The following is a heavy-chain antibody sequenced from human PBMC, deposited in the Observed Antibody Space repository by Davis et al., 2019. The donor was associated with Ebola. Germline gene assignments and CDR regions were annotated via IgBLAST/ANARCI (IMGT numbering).Heavy chain of an antibody. CDR1: GFTFSSYW. J-gene: IGHJ6*04. CDR3: ARGGRVVVPAAIRAYYYGMDV. D-gene: IGHD2-2*01. CDR2: IKQDGSEK. Sequence: GESLKISCAASGFTFSSYWMSWVRQAPGKGLEWVANIKQDGSEKYYVDSVKGRFTISRDNAKNSLYLQMNSLRAEDTAVYYCARGGRVVVPAAIRAYYYGMDVWGKGTTVTVSS. V-gene: IGHV3-7*03.